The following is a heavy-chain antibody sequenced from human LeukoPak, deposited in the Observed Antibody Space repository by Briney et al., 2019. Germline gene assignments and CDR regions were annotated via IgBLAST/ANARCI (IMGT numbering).Heavy chain of an antibody. V-gene: IGHV3-30-3*01. CDR3: AKDRDSSSWYNVKGYDY. CDR2: ISYDGSNK. J-gene: IGHJ4*02. CDR1: GFTFSSYA. Sequence: GGSLRLSCAASGFTFSSYAMHWVRQAPGKGLEWVAVISYDGSNKYYADSVKGRFTISRDNSKNTLYLQMNSLRAEDTAVYYCAKDRDSSSWYNVKGYDYWGQGTLVTVSS. D-gene: IGHD6-13*01.